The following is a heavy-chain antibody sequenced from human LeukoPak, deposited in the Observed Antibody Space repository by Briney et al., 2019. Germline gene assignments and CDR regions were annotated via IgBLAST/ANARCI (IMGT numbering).Heavy chain of an antibody. CDR3: ARDPSTAMAGDPPVY. D-gene: IGHD5-18*01. Sequence: GGSLRLSCAASGFTFSSCAMGWVRQAPGEGLEWVSAISGSGSSTYYADSVKGRFTISRDNSKNTLYLQMNSLRAEDTAVYYCARDPSTAMAGDPPVYWGQGTLVTVSS. CDR1: GFTFSSCA. V-gene: IGHV3-23*01. J-gene: IGHJ4*02. CDR2: ISGSGSST.